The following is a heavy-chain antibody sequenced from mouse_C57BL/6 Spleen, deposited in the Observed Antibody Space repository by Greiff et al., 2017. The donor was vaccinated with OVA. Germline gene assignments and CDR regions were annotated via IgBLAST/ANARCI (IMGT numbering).Heavy chain of an antibody. J-gene: IGHJ4*01. CDR2: ITHSGET. D-gene: IGHD1-1*01. CDR3: AGGRSFAMDY. CDR1: GFPITSGYY. V-gene: IGHV12-3*01. Sequence: VHLVESGPGLVKPSQSLFLTCSITGFPITSGYYWIWIRPSPGKPLEWMGYITHSGETFYNPSLPSPISITRETSKNQFFLQLNSVTTEDTAMYYCAGGRSFAMDYWGQGTSVTVSS.